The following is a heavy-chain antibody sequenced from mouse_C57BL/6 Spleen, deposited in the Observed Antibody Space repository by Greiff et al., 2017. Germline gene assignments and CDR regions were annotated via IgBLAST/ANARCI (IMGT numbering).Heavy chain of an antibody. CDR1: GFTFSDYG. CDR2: ISSGSSTI. Sequence: EVQLVESGGGLVKPGGSLKLSCAASGFTFSDYGMHWVRQAPEKGLEWVAYISSGSSTIYYADTVKGRFTISRDNAKNTLFLQMTSLRSDDTAMYYCARTDYGSSYDYYAMDYWGQGTSVTVSS. V-gene: IGHV5-17*01. D-gene: IGHD1-1*01. CDR3: ARTDYGSSYDYYAMDY. J-gene: IGHJ4*01.